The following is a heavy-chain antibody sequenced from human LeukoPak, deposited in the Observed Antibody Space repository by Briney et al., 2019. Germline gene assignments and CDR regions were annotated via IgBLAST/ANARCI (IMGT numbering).Heavy chain of an antibody. D-gene: IGHD5-24*01. CDR2: IYYSGST. CDR1: GGSIRSYY. J-gene: IGHJ4*02. CDR3: AREGRDGYNLWRRPIDY. Sequence: SETLSLTXTVSGGSIRSYYWSWIRQPPGKGLEWIGYIYYSGSTNYNPSLKSRVTISVDTSKNQFSLKLSSVTAADTAVYYCAREGRDGYNLWRRPIDYWGQGTLVTVSS. V-gene: IGHV4-59*12.